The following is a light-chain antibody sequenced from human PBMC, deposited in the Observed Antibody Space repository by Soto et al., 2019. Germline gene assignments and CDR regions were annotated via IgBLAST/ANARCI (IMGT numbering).Light chain of an antibody. Sequence: DIQMTQSPSSLSASVGDRFTITFRASQGISNYLAWYQQKPGKVPKLLIYAASTLQSGVPSRFSGSGSGTDFTLTISGLQSEDFGVYFCQQYKDWPTTFGQGTKVDI. CDR1: QGISNY. J-gene: IGKJ1*01. V-gene: IGKV1-27*01. CDR2: AAS. CDR3: QQYKDWPTT.